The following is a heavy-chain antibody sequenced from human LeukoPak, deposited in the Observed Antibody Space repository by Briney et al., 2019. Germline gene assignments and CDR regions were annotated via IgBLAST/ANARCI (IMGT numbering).Heavy chain of an antibody. V-gene: IGHV3-23*01. Sequence: GGSLRLSCAASGFTFSSYAMSWVRQAPGKGLEWVSAISDSGGSTYYADSVKGRFTISRDNSKNTLYLQMNGLRAEDTAVYYCAKDDSYAPSSPDYWGQGTLVTVSS. D-gene: IGHD5-18*01. CDR1: GFTFSSYA. CDR3: AKDDSYAPSSPDY. CDR2: ISDSGGST. J-gene: IGHJ4*02.